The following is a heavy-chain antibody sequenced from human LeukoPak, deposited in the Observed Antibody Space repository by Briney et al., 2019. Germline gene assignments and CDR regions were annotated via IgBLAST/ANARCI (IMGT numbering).Heavy chain of an antibody. CDR1: GGSVSSGSYY. CDR3: ARDRPAGWFDP. D-gene: IGHD6-19*01. Sequence: SETLSLTCTVSGGSVSSGSYYWSWIRQPPGKGPEWIGYVYYSGSTNYNPSLKSRVTISVDTSKNQFSLKLSSVTAADTAVYYCARDRPAGWFDPWGQGTLVTVSS. V-gene: IGHV4-61*01. J-gene: IGHJ5*02. CDR2: VYYSGST.